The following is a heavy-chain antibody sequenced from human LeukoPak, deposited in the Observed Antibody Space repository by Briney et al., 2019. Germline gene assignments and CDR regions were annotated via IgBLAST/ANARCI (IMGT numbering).Heavy chain of an antibody. Sequence: SETLSLTCTVSGGSISSYYWCWIRQPAGKGLEWIGRIYTSGSTNYNPSLKSRVTMSVDTSKNQFSLKLSSVTAADTAVYYCARVYYDSSGYYYFDYWGQGTLVTVSS. V-gene: IGHV4-4*07. D-gene: IGHD3-22*01. CDR3: ARVYYDSSGYYYFDY. CDR1: GGSISSYY. CDR2: IYTSGST. J-gene: IGHJ4*02.